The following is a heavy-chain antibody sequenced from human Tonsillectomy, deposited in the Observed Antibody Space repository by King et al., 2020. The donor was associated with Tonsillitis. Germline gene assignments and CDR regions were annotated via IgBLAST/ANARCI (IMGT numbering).Heavy chain of an antibody. CDR1: GGSISSYY. D-gene: IGHD5-18*01. Sequence: VQLQESGPGLVKPSETLSLTCTVSGGSISSYYWSWIRQPPGKGLEWIGYIYYSGSTNYNPSLKSRVTISVDTSKNQFSLKLSSVTAADTAVYYCARVVQLWSGSFDYWGQGTLVTVSS. J-gene: IGHJ4*02. CDR3: ARVVQLWSGSFDY. CDR2: IYYSGST. V-gene: IGHV4-59*01.